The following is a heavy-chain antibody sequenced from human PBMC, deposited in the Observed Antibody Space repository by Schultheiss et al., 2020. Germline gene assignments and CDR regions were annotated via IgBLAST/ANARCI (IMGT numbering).Heavy chain of an antibody. CDR1: GYTLSNYA. CDR3: ARARGHNTYGLIRYYYYYMDV. V-gene: IGHV1-18*01. D-gene: IGHD1-14*01. Sequence: GESLKISCRSSGYTLSNYAISWVRQAPGQGLEWMGWINANNGHTDYAPNFQGRVTVTTDRYTSTTYMEIRNLRSDDTAVYYCARARGHNTYGLIRYYYYYMDVWGEGTTVTVSS. CDR2: INANNGHT. J-gene: IGHJ6*03.